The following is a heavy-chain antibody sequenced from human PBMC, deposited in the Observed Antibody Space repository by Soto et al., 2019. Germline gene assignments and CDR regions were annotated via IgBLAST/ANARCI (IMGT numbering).Heavy chain of an antibody. D-gene: IGHD1-26*01. Sequence: QVQLQESGPGLVKPSETLSLTCTVSGGSISSYYCSWIRQPPGKGLEWIGYIYYSGSTNYNPSLKSRVTISVNTSKNQFSLKLSTVTAADTAVYDCARVRIVGADTQLYYFGYWCQGSLVTVSS. CDR1: GGSISSYY. V-gene: IGHV4-59*01. J-gene: IGHJ4*02. CDR3: ARVRIVGADTQLYYFGY. CDR2: IYYSGST.